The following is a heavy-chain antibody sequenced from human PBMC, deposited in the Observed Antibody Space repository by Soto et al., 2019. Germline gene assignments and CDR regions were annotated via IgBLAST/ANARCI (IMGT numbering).Heavy chain of an antibody. CDR1: GYSFTSDW. CDR2: IYPGDSDT. Sequence: GESLKISCKGSGYSFTSDWIGWVRQMPGKGLEWMGIIYPGDSDTRYSPSFQGQVTISADKSISTAYLQWSSLKASDTAMYYCARSYSSSWSVFDYWGQGTLVTVSS. J-gene: IGHJ4*02. D-gene: IGHD6-13*01. CDR3: ARSYSSSWSVFDY. V-gene: IGHV5-51*01.